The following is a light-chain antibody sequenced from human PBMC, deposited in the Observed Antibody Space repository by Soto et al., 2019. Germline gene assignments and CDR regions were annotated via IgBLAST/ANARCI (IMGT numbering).Light chain of an antibody. CDR2: AAS. Sequence: DIQMTQSPSSLSASVGDTVTITCRASQSISVHLNWYRQKPGKVPKLLIYAASYLQSGVPSRFSGSGSETDFALTISSLQPEDFATYYCQQSYITPYTFGQGTKLEIK. V-gene: IGKV1-39*01. CDR1: QSISVH. CDR3: QQSYITPYT. J-gene: IGKJ2*01.